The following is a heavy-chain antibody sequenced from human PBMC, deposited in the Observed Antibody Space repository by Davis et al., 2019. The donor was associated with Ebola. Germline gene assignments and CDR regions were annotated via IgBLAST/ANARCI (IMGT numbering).Heavy chain of an antibody. CDR2: LWYDGSNK. D-gene: IGHD3-3*01. CDR3: ARDPKSYDFWSGYYNYYYGMAV. J-gene: IGHJ6*02. CDR1: GFTFSSYG. V-gene: IGHV3-33*01. Sequence: GESLKISCAASGFTFSSYGMHWVRQAPGKGLEWVAVLWYDGSNKYYADSVKGRFTISRDNSKNTLYLQMNSLRAEDTAVYYCARDPKSYDFWSGYYNYYYGMAVWGQGTTITVSS.